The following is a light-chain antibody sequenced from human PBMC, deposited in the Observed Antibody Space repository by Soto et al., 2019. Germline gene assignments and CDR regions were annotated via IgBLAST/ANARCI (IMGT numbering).Light chain of an antibody. J-gene: IGKJ4*01. Sequence: DIQMTQSPSSLSASVGDRVTIACQASQDISKYLNWYQFRPGQAPKLLIYDASNLETGVPSRFRGSGSGTHFSLTIIGLHPEDVAAYYCQQYANHLSLTFGGGTKVQIK. V-gene: IGKV1-33*01. CDR3: QQYANHLSLT. CDR1: QDISKY. CDR2: DAS.